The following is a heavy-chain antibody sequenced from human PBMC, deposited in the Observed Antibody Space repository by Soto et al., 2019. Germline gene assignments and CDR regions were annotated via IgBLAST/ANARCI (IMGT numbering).Heavy chain of an antibody. CDR1: GFTLSDHY. Sequence: PGGSLRLSCAGSGFTLSDHYIDWVRQAPGKGLEWVGRSRDKPQGYSTAYAASVKGRFTISRDDSKSIAYLQMNSLKTEDTAVYYCTRERVYYYDSSGYYADAFDIWGQGTMVTVSS. CDR2: SRDKPQGYST. V-gene: IGHV3-72*01. CDR3: TRERVYYYDSSGYYADAFDI. D-gene: IGHD3-22*01. J-gene: IGHJ3*02.